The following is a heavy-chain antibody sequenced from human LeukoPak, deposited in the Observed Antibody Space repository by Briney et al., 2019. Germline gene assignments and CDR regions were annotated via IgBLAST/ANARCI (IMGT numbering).Heavy chain of an antibody. CDR1: GFTVSTNY. CDR2: IYTAGTT. CDR3: AKDRGGSSWPLFDY. Sequence: GGSLRLSCAASGFTVSTNYMSWVRQAPGKGLEWVSLIYTAGTTDYADSVRGRFTISRDNSKSTLSLQMNSLRAEDTAVYYCAKDRGGSSWPLFDYWGQGNLVTVSS. J-gene: IGHJ4*02. D-gene: IGHD1-26*01. V-gene: IGHV3-53*01.